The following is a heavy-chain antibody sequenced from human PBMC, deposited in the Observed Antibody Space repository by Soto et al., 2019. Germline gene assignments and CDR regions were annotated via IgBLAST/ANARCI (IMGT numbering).Heavy chain of an antibody. D-gene: IGHD2-15*01. CDR2: ISGSAGTT. Sequence: EGQLLESGGGLIQPGGSLRLSCAASAFTFSNYAMGWVRQAPGKGLEWVSSISGSAGTTYYADSMKGRFTISRDNSKNTLYLKKNSLRAEETDIYYCEKGTEVVAAVWDAFDIWGQGTMVAVSS. CDR3: EKGTEVVAAVWDAFDI. J-gene: IGHJ3*02. CDR1: AFTFSNYA. V-gene: IGHV3-23*01.